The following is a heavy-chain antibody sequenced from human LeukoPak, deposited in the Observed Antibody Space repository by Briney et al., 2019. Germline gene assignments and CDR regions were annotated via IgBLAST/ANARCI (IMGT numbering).Heavy chain of an antibody. Sequence: ASVKVSCKASGYTFTSYDINWVRQATGQGLGWMGWMNPNSGNTGYAQKFQGRVTITRNTSISTAYMELSSLRPEDTAVYYCARRWSYYFDYWGQGTLVTVSS. CDR3: ARRWSYYFDY. CDR2: MNPNSGNT. CDR1: GYTFTSYD. D-gene: IGHD4-23*01. J-gene: IGHJ4*02. V-gene: IGHV1-8*03.